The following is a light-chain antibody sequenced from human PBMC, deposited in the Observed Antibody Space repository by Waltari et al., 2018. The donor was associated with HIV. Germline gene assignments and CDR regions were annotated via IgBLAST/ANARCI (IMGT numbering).Light chain of an antibody. Sequence: QSVLTQPPSASGTPGQTVTISCSGSSSNIENDNVYWYQQLPGTAPKLLIYENNQRPSGVPDRVSGSKSGTSAYLAISGLWSEDEADYYCVGWDDSLSAYVFGTGTKVTVL. CDR3: VGWDDSLSAYV. J-gene: IGLJ1*01. CDR1: SSNIENDN. V-gene: IGLV1-47*03. CDR2: ENN.